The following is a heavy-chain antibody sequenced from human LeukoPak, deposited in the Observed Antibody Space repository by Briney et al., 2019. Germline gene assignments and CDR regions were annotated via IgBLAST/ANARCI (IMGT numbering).Heavy chain of an antibody. CDR1: GVTFKSYG. CDR2: IRYDGSSK. J-gene: IGHJ6*04. CDR3: AELGITMIGGV. D-gene: IGHD3-10*02. V-gene: IGHV3-30*02. Sequence: GGSLRLSCAASGVTFKSYGFHWVRQAPGKGLEWVTFIRYDGSSKYYADSVKGRFTISRDNAENSLYLQMNSLRAEDTAVYYCAELGITMIGGVWGKGTTVTISS.